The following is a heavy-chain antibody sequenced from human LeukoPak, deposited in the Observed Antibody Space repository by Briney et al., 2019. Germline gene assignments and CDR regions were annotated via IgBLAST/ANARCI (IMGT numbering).Heavy chain of an antibody. CDR1: GGSISRGGYS. CDR3: ARGGSSSWFDY. CDR2: IYHSGST. V-gene: IGHV4-30-2*01. J-gene: IGHJ4*02. Sequence: SQTRSLTCAVSGGSISRGGYSWSWIRPPPGKGLEWIGYIYHSGSTYYNPSLKSRVTISVDRSKNQFSLKLSSVTAADTAVYYCARGGSSSWFDYWGQGTLVTVSS. D-gene: IGHD6-13*01.